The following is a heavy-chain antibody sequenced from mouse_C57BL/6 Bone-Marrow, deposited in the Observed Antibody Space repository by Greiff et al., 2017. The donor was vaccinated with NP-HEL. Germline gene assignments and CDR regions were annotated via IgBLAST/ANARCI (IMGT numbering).Heavy chain of an antibody. CDR1: GFTFSSYA. CDR2: ISDGGSYT. J-gene: IGHJ3*01. D-gene: IGHD2-4*01. Sequence: DVKLVESGGGLVKPGGSLKLSCAASGFTFSSYAMSWVRQTPEKRLEWVATISDGGSYTYYPDNVKGRFTISRDNAKNNLYLQMSHLKSEDTAMYYCARGLRRGRPWFAYWGQGTLVTVSA. CDR3: ARGLRRGRPWFAY. V-gene: IGHV5-4*03.